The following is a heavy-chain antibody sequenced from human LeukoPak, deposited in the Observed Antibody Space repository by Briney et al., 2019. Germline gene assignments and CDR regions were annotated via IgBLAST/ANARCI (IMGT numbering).Heavy chain of an antibody. J-gene: IGHJ4*02. CDR2: FDPEDGET. CDR3: ATDPRAVVAATSY. CDR1: GYTLTELS. V-gene: IGHV1-24*01. D-gene: IGHD2-15*01. Sequence: ASVKVSCKVSGYTLTELSMHWVRQAPGKGLEWMGGFDPEDGETIYAQKFQGRVTMTEDTSTDTAYMELSSLRSEDTAVYCCATDPRAVVAATSYWGQGTLVTVSS.